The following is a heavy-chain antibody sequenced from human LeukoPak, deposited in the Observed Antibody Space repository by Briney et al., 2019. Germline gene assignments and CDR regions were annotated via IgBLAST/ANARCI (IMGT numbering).Heavy chain of an antibody. D-gene: IGHD6-13*01. CDR1: GFTFSSYG. V-gene: IGHV3-30*18. CDR3: AKDVGTAAAGTAEFDY. CDR2: ISYDGSNK. Sequence: PGRSLRLSCTASGFTFSSYGMHWVRQAPGKGLEWVAVISYDGSNKYYADSVKGRRTISRDNSKNTLYLQMNSLRAEDTAVYYCAKDVGTAAAGTAEFDYWGEGTLVTVSS. J-gene: IGHJ4*02.